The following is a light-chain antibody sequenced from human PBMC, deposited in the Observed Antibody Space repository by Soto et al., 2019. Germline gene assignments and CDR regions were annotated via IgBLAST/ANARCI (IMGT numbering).Light chain of an antibody. J-gene: IGLJ1*01. CDR2: EVS. CDR3: SSYTSSSTPYV. V-gene: IGLV2-14*01. Sequence: QSALTQPASVSGSPGQSITISCTGTSSDVGDYNYVSWYQQHPGKAPKLMIYEVSNRPSGVSNRFSGSKSGNTASLTIYGLQAEDEADYYCSSYTSSSTPYVFGTGTKLTVL. CDR1: SSDVGDYNY.